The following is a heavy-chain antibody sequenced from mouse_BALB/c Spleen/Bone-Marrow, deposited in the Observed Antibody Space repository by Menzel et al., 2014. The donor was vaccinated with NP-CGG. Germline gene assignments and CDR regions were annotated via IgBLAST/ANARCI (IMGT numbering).Heavy chain of an antibody. J-gene: IGHJ2*01. CDR2: IYPGDGDT. D-gene: IGHD3-3*01. Sequence: VKLMESGAELVRPGSSVKISCKASGYAFSSYWMNWVKQRPGQGLEWIGQIYPGDGDTNYNGKFKGKATLTADKSSSTAYMQLRSLTSEDSAVYFCARRGPGFDYWGQGTTLTVSS. V-gene: IGHV1-80*01. CDR3: ARRGPGFDY. CDR1: GYAFSSYW.